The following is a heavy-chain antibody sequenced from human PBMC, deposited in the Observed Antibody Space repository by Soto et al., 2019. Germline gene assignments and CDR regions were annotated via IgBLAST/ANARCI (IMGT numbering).Heavy chain of an antibody. Sequence: QVQLVESGGGVVQPGRSLRLSCAASGFTFSSYAMHWVRQAPGKGLEWVAVISYDGSNKYYADSVKGRFTISRDNSKNTLYLQMNSLRAEDTAVYYCARDPLGLRFLEWLGYGMDVWGQGTTVTVSS. CDR3: ARDPLGLRFLEWLGYGMDV. J-gene: IGHJ6*02. CDR2: ISYDGSNK. V-gene: IGHV3-30-3*01. CDR1: GFTFSSYA. D-gene: IGHD3-3*01.